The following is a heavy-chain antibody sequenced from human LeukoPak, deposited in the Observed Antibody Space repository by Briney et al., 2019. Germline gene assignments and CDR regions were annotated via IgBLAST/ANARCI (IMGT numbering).Heavy chain of an antibody. CDR1: GFMFSAYG. V-gene: IGHV3-30*18. Sequence: PGGSLRLSCAASGFMFSAYGMHWVRQAPGKGLDWLGVISYDGNNKYYEDSVKGRVSIFRDNSKKTFFLQMNSLSPDDTAIYYCAKEAVAGTGSDYWGQGTLVTVSS. J-gene: IGHJ4*02. CDR3: AKEAVAGTGSDY. D-gene: IGHD6-19*01. CDR2: ISYDGNNK.